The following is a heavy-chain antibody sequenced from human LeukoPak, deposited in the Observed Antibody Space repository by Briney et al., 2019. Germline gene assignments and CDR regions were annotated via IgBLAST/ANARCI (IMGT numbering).Heavy chain of an antibody. D-gene: IGHD3-22*01. CDR2: IYYSGST. Sequence: PSETLSLTCTVSGGSISSYYWSWIRQPPGKGLEWIGYIYYSGSTNYNPSLKSRVTISVDTSKNQFSLKLSSVTAADTAVYYCARHSAGYYDSSGHWYFDLWGRGTLVTVSP. CDR3: ARHSAGYYDSSGHWYFDL. V-gene: IGHV4-59*08. CDR1: GGSISSYY. J-gene: IGHJ2*01.